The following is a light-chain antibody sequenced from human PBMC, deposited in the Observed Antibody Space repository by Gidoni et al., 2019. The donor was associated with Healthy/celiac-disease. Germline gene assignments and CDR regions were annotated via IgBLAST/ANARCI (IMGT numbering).Light chain of an antibody. V-gene: IGKV3-20*01. Sequence: EIVLTPSPGTLSLSPGERATLSCRASQSVSSSYLAWYQQKPGQAPRLLIYGASSRATGIPDRFSGRGSGTDFTLTISRLEPEDFAVYYCQQYGSSPRLTFGGGTKVEIK. J-gene: IGKJ4*01. CDR2: GAS. CDR1: QSVSSSY. CDR3: QQYGSSPRLT.